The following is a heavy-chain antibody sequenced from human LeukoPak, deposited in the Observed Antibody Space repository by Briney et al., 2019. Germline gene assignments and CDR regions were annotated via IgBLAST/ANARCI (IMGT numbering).Heavy chain of an antibody. D-gene: IGHD1-26*01. CDR1: GFTVSSNY. V-gene: IGHV3-66*01. J-gene: IGHJ5*02. CDR3: ARVGGSLTFDP. Sequence: PGGSLRLSCAASGFTVSSNYMTWVRQAPGKGLEWVSTLYRGGSTYYADSVKGRFTISRDNSKNTLYLQMNSLRAEDTAVYYCARVGGSLTFDPWGQGTLVTVSS. CDR2: LYRGGST.